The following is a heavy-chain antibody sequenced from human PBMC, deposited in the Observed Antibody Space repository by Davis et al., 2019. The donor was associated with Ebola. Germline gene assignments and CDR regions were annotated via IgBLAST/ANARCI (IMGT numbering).Heavy chain of an antibody. Sequence: SGPTLVKPTQTLTLTCTFSGFSLSTSAMCVSWIRLPPGKALEWLARIEWDDAKYYSTPLQTRLSITKDTSKNQVVLTMTNMDPVDTATYYCAHSPAAAGTFDPWGQGTLVTVSS. CDR3: AHSPAAAGTFDP. J-gene: IGHJ5*02. V-gene: IGHV2-70*12. D-gene: IGHD6-13*01. CDR1: GFSLSTSAMC. CDR2: IEWDDAK.